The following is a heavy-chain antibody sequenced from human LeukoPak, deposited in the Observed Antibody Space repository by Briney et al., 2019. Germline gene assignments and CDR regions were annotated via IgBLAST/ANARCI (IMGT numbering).Heavy chain of an antibody. CDR3: VRGGPNSIVVVPAAARYYFDY. CDR1: GYTFSNYG. CDR2: ISVNNGNT. Sequence: ASVKVSCKSSGYTFSNYGLSWVRQAPGQGLEWMGWISVNNGNTHYAQKFQGRVIMTTDSSTTTAYMELRSLRSDDTAVYSCVRGGPNSIVVVPAAARYYFDYWGQGTLVTVSS. D-gene: IGHD2-2*01. J-gene: IGHJ4*02. V-gene: IGHV1-18*01.